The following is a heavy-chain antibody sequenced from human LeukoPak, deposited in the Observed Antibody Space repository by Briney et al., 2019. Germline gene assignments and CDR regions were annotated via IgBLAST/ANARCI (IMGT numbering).Heavy chain of an antibody. D-gene: IGHD4-17*01. J-gene: IGHJ6*02. CDR2: ISSSGSTI. Sequence: PGGSLRLSCAASGFTFSDYYMSWIRQASGKGLEWVSYISSSGSTIYYADSVKGRFTISRDNAKNSLYLQMNSLRAEDTAVYYCARFATSTVTTFTYYYYGMDVWGQGTTVTVSS. CDR3: ARFATSTVTTFTYYYYGMDV. V-gene: IGHV3-11*01. CDR1: GFTFSDYY.